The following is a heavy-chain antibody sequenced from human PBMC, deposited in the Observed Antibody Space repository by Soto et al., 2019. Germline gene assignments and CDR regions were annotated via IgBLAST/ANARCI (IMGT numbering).Heavy chain of an antibody. CDR3: AKVLRFLEWSLDY. CDR2: ISYDGSNK. V-gene: IGHV3-30*18. Sequence: HLGGSLRLSCAASGFTFRSYGMHWVRQAPGKGLEWVAVISYDGSNKYFADSVKGRFTISRDNSKNTLYLQMNSLRAEDTAVYYCAKVLRFLEWSLDYWGQGTLVTVSS. D-gene: IGHD3-3*01. J-gene: IGHJ4*02. CDR1: GFTFRSYG.